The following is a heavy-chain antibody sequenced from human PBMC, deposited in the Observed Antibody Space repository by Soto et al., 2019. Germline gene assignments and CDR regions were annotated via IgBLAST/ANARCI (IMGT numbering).Heavy chain of an antibody. J-gene: IGHJ4*01. D-gene: IGHD4-4*01. Sequence: GGSLRLSCAASGFALYYYNMNWVRQAPGRGLEWVSSISGSGIDIHFTDSVKGRFTISRDNAKTSLYLQMDSLRPEDTAIYYCEREGVTNYTDYSFDLWGHGALVTVSS. CDR1: GFALYYYN. CDR3: EREGVTNYTDYSFDL. CDR2: ISGSGIDI. V-gene: IGHV3-21*01.